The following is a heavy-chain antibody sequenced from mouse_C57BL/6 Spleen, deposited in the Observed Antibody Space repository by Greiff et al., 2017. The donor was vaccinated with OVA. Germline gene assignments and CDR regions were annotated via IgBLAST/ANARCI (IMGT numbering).Heavy chain of an antibody. Sequence: QVQLKQPGAELVRPGSSVKLSCKASGYTFTSYWMHWVKQRPIQGLEWIGNIDPSDSETHYNQKFKDKATLTVDKSSSTAYMQLSSLTSEDSAVYYCARLDYYGSSPFAYWGQGTLVTVSA. D-gene: IGHD1-1*01. V-gene: IGHV1-52*01. CDR2: IDPSDSET. CDR3: ARLDYYGSSPFAY. CDR1: GYTFTSYW. J-gene: IGHJ3*01.